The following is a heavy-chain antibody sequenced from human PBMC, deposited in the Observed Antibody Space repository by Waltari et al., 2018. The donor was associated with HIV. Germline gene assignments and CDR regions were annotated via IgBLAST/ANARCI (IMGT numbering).Heavy chain of an antibody. CDR2: IHVYKETT. CDR3: VKDREDYWDNSGRYYRGVPHLFDS. J-gene: IGHJ4*02. CDR1: RSDFSSYG. D-gene: IGHD3-22*01. Sequence: QSGAEVKEPGAAAMVSCQAYRSDFSSYGVSWVRQATGQWLEWMGKIHVYKETTIYTEKLQGRFTFSTDRPRNTVYRELRSLRPDDTAVYYCVKDREDYWDNSGRYYRGVPHLFDSWGPGTQVIVSP. V-gene: IGHV1-18*01.